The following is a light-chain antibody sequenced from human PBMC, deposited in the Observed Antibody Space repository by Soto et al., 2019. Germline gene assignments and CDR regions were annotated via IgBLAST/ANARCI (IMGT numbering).Light chain of an antibody. CDR3: SSYTTSSTRV. V-gene: IGLV2-14*01. CDR2: DVS. J-gene: IGLJ3*02. Sequence: QSALPQPASVSGAPGQSSTISCTGTSSDVGSYHYVSWYQQHPAKAPKLMIYDVSKRPSGVSNRFSGSKSGNTPSLTISGLQSEDDADYYCSSYTTSSTRVFGGGTKLTVL. CDR1: SSDVGSYHY.